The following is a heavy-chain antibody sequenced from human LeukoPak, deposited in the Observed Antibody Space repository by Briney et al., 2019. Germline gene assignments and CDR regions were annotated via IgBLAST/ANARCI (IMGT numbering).Heavy chain of an antibody. CDR1: GFTFDDYG. J-gene: IGHJ4*02. D-gene: IGHD3-3*01. V-gene: IGHV3-20*04. Sequence: GGSLRLSCAASGFTFDDYGMSWVRQAPGKGLEWVSGINWNGGSTGYADSVKGRFTISRDNAKNSLYLQMNSLRAEDTALYYCARGTVIIRRGAYFDYWGQGTLVTVSS. CDR2: INWNGGST. CDR3: ARGTVIIRRGAYFDY.